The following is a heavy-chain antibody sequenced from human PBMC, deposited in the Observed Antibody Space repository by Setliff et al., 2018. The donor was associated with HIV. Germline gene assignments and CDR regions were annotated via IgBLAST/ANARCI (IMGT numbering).Heavy chain of an antibody. Sequence: SETLSLTCTVSGGSTSSYYWSWIRQPPGKGLEWIGYIYNSGSTNYNPSLKSRVTISVDTSKNQFSLKLSSVTAADTAIYYCARGTPDHEVWYFDLWGRGTLVTVSS. CDR2: IYNSGST. CDR1: GGSTSSYY. V-gene: IGHV4-59*12. J-gene: IGHJ2*01. CDR3: ARGTPDHEVWYFDL.